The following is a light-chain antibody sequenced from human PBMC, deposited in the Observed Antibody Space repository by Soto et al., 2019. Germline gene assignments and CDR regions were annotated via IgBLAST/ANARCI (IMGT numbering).Light chain of an antibody. V-gene: IGKV3-20*01. CDR1: QSVSSSY. J-gene: IGKJ1*01. CDR2: GAS. Sequence: EIVLTQSPGTLSLSPGERATLSCRASQSVSSSYLAWYQQKPGQAPRLLIYGASSRATGIPDRFSGSGSGTDFTLTISRLEPEDFAVYYCQQYHYWWTFGQGTKVEIK. CDR3: QQYHYWWT.